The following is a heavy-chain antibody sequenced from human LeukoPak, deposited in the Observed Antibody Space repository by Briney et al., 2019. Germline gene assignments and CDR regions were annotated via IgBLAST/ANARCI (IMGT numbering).Heavy chain of an antibody. J-gene: IGHJ4*02. Sequence: GGSLRLSCAASGFTFSSYAMSWVRQAPGKGLEWVSAISGSGGSTYYADSVKGRFTISRDNSKNTLYLQMNSLRAEDTAVYYCAKDLGYCSGGSCYYDYWGQGTLVTVSS. CDR3: AKDLGYCSGGSCYYDY. CDR2: ISGSGGST. D-gene: IGHD2-15*01. V-gene: IGHV3-23*01. CDR1: GFTFSSYA.